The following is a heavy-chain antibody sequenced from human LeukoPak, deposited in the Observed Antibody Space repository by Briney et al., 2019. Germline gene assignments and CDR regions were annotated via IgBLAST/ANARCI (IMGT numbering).Heavy chain of an antibody. J-gene: IGHJ3*02. CDR1: GFTFSNYW. V-gene: IGHV3-74*01. D-gene: IGHD6-19*01. Sequence: PGGSLRLSCAASGFTFSNYWMHWVPQAPGKGRVWVSRTNSDGSSTNYAVSVKGRFTISRDNAKNTLYLQMNSLRAEDTAIYYCARGHIAVAAHDDAFDIWGQGTMVTVSS. CDR2: TNSDGSST. CDR3: ARGHIAVAAHDDAFDI.